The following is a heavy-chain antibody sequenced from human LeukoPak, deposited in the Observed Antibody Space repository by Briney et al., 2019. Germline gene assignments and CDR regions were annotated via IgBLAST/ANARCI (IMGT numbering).Heavy chain of an antibody. D-gene: IGHD5-18*01. Sequence: GGSLRLSCAASGFKYATYWMNWVRQAPGKGLEWVANIKQDGSEEGYVASVKGRFTISRDNAKNSLYLQMNGLRAEDTAVYYCARDEGKYSYGQFEYWGPGTLVTVSS. CDR3: ARDEGKYSYGQFEY. J-gene: IGHJ4*02. V-gene: IGHV3-7*01. CDR2: IKQDGSEE. CDR1: GFKYATYW.